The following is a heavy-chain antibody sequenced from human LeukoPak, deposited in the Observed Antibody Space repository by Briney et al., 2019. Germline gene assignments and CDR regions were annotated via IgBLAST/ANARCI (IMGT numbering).Heavy chain of an antibody. CDR3: ASSVVPAAVLTYYYYYTDV. D-gene: IGHD2-2*01. V-gene: IGHV3-53*01. J-gene: IGHJ6*03. CDR2: IYSGGST. CDR1: GFTVSSNY. Sequence: GGSLRLSCAASGFTVSSNYMSWVRQAPGKGLEWVSVIYSGGSTYYADSVKGRFTISRDNSKNTLYLQMNSLRAEDTAVYYCASSVVPAAVLTYYYYYTDVWGKGTTVTVSS.